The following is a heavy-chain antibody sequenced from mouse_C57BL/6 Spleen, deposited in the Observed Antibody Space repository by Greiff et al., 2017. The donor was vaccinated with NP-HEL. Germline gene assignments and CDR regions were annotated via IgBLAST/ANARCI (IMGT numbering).Heavy chain of an antibody. CDR3: ARGVGSSYYAMDY. Sequence: VQLQQSGAELAKPGASVKLSCKASGYTFTSYWMHWVKQRPGQGLEWIGYINPSSGYTKYNQKFKDKATLTADKSSSTAYMQLSSMTYEDSAVYDCARGVGSSYYAMDYWGQGTSVTVAS. CDR1: GYTFTSYW. V-gene: IGHV1-7*01. D-gene: IGHD1-1*01. J-gene: IGHJ4*01. CDR2: INPSSGYT.